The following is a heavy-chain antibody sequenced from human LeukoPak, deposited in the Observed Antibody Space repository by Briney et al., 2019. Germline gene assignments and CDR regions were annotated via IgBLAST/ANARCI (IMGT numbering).Heavy chain of an antibody. CDR2: IYYSGST. D-gene: IGHD6-19*01. CDR1: GGSISSYY. J-gene: IGHJ4*02. CDR3: ARVNSGWYYLDY. Sequence: SETLSLTYTVSGGSISSYYWSWIRQPPGKELEWIGYIYYSGSTNYNPSLKSRVTTSVDTSKNQFTLRLSSVTAADTAVYYCARVNSGWYYLDYWGQGTLVTVSS. V-gene: IGHV4-59*01.